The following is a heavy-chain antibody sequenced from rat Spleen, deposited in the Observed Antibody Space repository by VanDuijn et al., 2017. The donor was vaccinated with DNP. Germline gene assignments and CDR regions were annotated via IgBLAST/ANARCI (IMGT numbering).Heavy chain of an antibody. CDR2: IQSGGST. V-gene: IGHV2-27*01. D-gene: IGHD5-1*01. CDR1: GFSLTSYH. CDR3: AISGRAMDA. Sequence: QVQLKESGPGLVQPSQTLSLTCTVSGFSLTSYHVHWVRQPPGKGLEWMGRIQSGGSTDYNSALKSRLSISRDTSQSQVFLKKNRVQTEDTAMYVCAISGRAMDAWGKGTYVTVSS. J-gene: IGHJ4*01.